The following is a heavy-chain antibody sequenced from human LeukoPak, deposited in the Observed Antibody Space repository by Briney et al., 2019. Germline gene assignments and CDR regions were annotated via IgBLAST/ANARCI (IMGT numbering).Heavy chain of an antibody. V-gene: IGHV1-18*01. Sequence: ASVKVSCKASGYTFTSYGISWVRQAPGQGLEWVGWISAYNGNTNYAQKLQGRVTMTTDTSTSTAYMELRSLRSDDTAVYYCASEGPITMVRGVIVPYFDYWGQGTLVTVSS. J-gene: IGHJ4*02. CDR1: GYTFTSYG. CDR2: ISAYNGNT. D-gene: IGHD3-10*01. CDR3: ASEGPITMVRGVIVPYFDY.